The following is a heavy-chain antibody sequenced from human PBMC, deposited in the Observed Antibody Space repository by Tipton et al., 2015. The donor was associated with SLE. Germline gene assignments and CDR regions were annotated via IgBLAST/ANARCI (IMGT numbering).Heavy chain of an antibody. J-gene: IGHJ4*02. D-gene: IGHD3-22*01. CDR3: ARHDYDSNGYYQHYFDY. Sequence: TLSLTCTVSGGSISSSSYYWGWIRQPPGKGLEWIGSIYYSGSTYYNPSLKSRVTISVDTPKNQFSLKLSSVTAADTAVYYCARHDYDSNGYYQHYFDYWGQGTLVTVSS. V-gene: IGHV4-39*01. CDR2: IYYSGST. CDR1: GGSISSSSYY.